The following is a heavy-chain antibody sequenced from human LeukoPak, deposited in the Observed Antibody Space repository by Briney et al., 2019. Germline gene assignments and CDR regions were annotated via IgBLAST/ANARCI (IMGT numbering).Heavy chain of an antibody. CDR2: IYYSGST. CDR3: ARLGYCSGGSCFLTPNWFDP. D-gene: IGHD2-15*01. J-gene: IGHJ5*02. CDR1: GGSISSYY. V-gene: IGHV4-59*08. Sequence: MTSETLSLTCTVSGGSISSYYWSWIRQPPGKGLEWIGYIYYSGSTNYNPSLKSRVTISVDTSKNQFSLKLSSVTAADTAVYYCARLGYCSGGSCFLTPNWFDPWGKGTLVTVSS.